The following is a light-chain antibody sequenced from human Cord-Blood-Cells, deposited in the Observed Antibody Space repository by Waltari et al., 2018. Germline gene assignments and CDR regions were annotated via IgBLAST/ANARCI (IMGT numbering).Light chain of an antibody. Sequence: QSVLTQPPSVSGAPGQRVTISCTGSSSNIGAGYDVHWYQQLPGTAPKLLIYGNSKRPSGVPDRFSGSKFGTSASLAITGLQAEDEADYYCQSYDSSLSGYVFGGGTKLTVL. J-gene: IGLJ3*02. V-gene: IGLV1-40*01. CDR1: SSNIGAGYD. CDR3: QSYDSSLSGYV. CDR2: GNS.